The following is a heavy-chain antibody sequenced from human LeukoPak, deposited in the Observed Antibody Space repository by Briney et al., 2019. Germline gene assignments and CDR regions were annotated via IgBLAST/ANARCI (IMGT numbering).Heavy chain of an antibody. Sequence: GGSLRLSCAASGFTFSSYAMSWVRQAPGKGLEWVSAISGSGGSTTYADSVKGRFTISRDDAKNTLYLQMNSLRAEDTAVYYCVRGGASTWSWGQGTLVTVSS. CDR2: ISGSGGST. V-gene: IGHV3-23*01. D-gene: IGHD2-15*01. CDR1: GFTFSSYA. J-gene: IGHJ5*02. CDR3: VRGGASTWS.